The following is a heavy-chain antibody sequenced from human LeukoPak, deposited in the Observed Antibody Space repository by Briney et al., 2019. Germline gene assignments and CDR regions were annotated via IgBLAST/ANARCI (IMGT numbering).Heavy chain of an antibody. CDR2: IYYSGST. J-gene: IGHJ2*01. Sequence: SETLSLTCTVSGGSISSSSYYWGWIRQPPGKGLGWIGSIYYSGSTYYNPSLKSRVAISVDTSKNQFSLKLSSVTAADTAVYYCAREDGGNSEWYFDLWGRGTLVTVSS. D-gene: IGHD4-23*01. CDR3: AREDGGNSEWYFDL. V-gene: IGHV4-39*07. CDR1: GGSISSSSYY.